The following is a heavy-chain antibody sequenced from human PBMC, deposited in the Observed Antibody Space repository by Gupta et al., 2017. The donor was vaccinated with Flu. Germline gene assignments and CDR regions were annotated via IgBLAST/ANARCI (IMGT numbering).Heavy chain of an antibody. J-gene: IGHJ4*02. D-gene: IGHD2-15*01. CDR2: TYRGSD. CDR3: ARGRYSSFDY. CDR1: GDSVSNYDVA. V-gene: IGHV6-1*01. Sequence: QLQESGPGLVKPSQPISLTCTISGDSVSNYDVAWNWIRRSPSRGLEWLGRTYRGSDDYAQSVKTRIIINPDTYKNQFSLQLNSVTPEDTSLYYCARGRYSSFDYGGQGIQVTVSS.